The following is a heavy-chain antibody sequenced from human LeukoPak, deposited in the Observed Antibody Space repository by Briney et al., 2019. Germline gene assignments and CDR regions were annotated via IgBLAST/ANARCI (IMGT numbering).Heavy chain of an antibody. CDR1: EGTFSRHW. CDR2: IKQDGSEK. D-gene: IGHD6-6*01. Sequence: GGSLRLSCVASEGTFSRHWILWVRQAPGKGLDWVANIKQDGSEKYYVDSVKGRFTISRDNVKNSVDLQMNSLRAADTAVYYCARGFEDSGYSSSAYKYYYYMDVWGKGTTVTVSS. V-gene: IGHV3-7*01. J-gene: IGHJ6*03. CDR3: ARGFEDSGYSSSAYKYYYYMDV.